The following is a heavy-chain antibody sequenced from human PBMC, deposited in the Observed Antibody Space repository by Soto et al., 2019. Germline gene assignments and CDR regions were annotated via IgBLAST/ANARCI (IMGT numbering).Heavy chain of an antibody. V-gene: IGHV3-30*18. CDR1: GFTFSSYG. D-gene: IGHD5-18*01. J-gene: IGHJ6*02. CDR3: VKSSKRQLWSRYGMDV. Sequence: LRLSCAASGFTFSSYGMHWVRQAPGKGLEWVAVISYDGSNKYYADSVKGRFTISRDNSKNTLYLQMNSLRAEDTAVYYCVKSSKRQLWSRYGMDVWGQGTTVTVSS. CDR2: ISYDGSNK.